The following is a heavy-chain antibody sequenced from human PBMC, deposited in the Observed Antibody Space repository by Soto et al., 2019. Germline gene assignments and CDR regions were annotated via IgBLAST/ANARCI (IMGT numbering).Heavy chain of an antibody. CDR1: GGTFSSYA. CDR3: ARVPTEVEIDNFDY. D-gene: IGHD2-15*01. CDR2: IIPIFGTA. Sequence: VKVSCKASGGTFSSYAISWVRQAPGQGLEWMGGIIPIFGTANYAQKFQGRVTITADESTSTAYMELSSLRSEDTAVYYCARVPTEVEIDNFDYWGQGTLVTVSS. J-gene: IGHJ4*02. V-gene: IGHV1-69*01.